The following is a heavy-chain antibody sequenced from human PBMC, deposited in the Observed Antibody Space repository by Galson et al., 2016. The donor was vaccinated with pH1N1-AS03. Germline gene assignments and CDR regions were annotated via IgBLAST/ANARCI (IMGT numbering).Heavy chain of an antibody. V-gene: IGHV4-30-4*01. CDR1: GGSISSTNYL. CDR3: AREVIEMTTSDAFDF. D-gene: IGHD5-24*01. CDR2: IYYTGSA. J-gene: IGHJ3*01. Sequence: TLSLTCTVSGGSISSTNYLWSWVRQPPGKGLEWIGYIYYTGSAYYNPSLESRVTISVDTSKNQFSLRLNSVTAADTAVYYCAREVIEMTTSDAFDFWGQGTMVTVSS.